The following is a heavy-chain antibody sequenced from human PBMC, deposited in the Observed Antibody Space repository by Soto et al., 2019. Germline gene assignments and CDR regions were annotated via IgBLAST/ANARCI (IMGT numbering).Heavy chain of an antibody. CDR2: ISWNSGSI. J-gene: IGHJ4*02. CDR1: GFTFDDFA. Sequence: DVQLVESGGGLVQPGRSLRLSCAASGFTFDDFAMHWVRQGPGKGLEWVSGISWNSGSIGYADSVKGRFTISRDNAKNSLYLQMNSLRAEDTALYYCAKDHELWTATGTTGFDYWGQGTLVTVSS. CDR3: AKDHELWTATGTTGFDY. V-gene: IGHV3-9*01. D-gene: IGHD1-1*01.